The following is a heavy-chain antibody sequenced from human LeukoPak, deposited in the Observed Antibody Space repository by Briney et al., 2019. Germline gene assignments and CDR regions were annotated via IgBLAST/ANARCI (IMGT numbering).Heavy chain of an antibody. D-gene: IGHD1-26*01. CDR1: GFTFSSYW. Sequence: GGSLRLSCAASGFTFSSYWMSWVRQAPGKGLEWVANIKQDGSEKYYVDSVKGRFTISRDNSKNTLYLQMNSLRAEDTAVYYCARDGWSGGSYFDYWGQGTLVTVSS. J-gene: IGHJ4*02. CDR3: ARDGWSGGSYFDY. V-gene: IGHV3-7*01. CDR2: IKQDGSEK.